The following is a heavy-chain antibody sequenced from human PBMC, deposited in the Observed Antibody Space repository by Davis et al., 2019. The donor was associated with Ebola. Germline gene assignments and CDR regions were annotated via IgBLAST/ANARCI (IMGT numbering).Heavy chain of an antibody. D-gene: IGHD1-7*01. Sequence: GESLKISCAASGFTFSSYAMSWVRQAPGKGLEWVSAISGSGGSTNYADSVKGRFAISRDNSRHTLHLQMNSLRAEDTAVYYCARDALYNWNYGNFDYWGQGTLVTVSS. J-gene: IGHJ4*02. V-gene: IGHV3-23*01. CDR3: ARDALYNWNYGNFDY. CDR1: GFTFSSYA. CDR2: ISGSGGST.